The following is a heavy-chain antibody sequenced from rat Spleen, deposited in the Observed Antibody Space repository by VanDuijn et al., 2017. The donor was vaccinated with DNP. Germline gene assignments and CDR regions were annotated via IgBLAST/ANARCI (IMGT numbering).Heavy chain of an antibody. J-gene: IGHJ2*01. D-gene: IGHD1-11*01. CDR2: ISPSGGST. V-gene: IGHV5-25*01. CDR1: GFTFSNYD. CDR3: ARHEGDY. Sequence: EVQLVESGGGLVQPGRSLKLSCAASGFTFSNYDMAWVRQAPTKGLEWVASISPSGGSTYYRDSVKGRFTVSRDNAKSSLYLQMDSLRSEDTATYYCARHEGDYWGQGVTVTVSS.